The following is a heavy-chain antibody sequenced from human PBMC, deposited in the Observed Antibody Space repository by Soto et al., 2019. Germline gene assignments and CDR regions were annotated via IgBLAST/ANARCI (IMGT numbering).Heavy chain of an antibody. Sequence: LIVSCAASGFTFSSYAMSWVRQAPGKGLEWVSAISGSGGSTYYADSVKGRFTISRDNSNNTLYLQMNSLRAEDTAVYYCANKQGGGLLPVWGQGTTVTVSS. D-gene: IGHD3-16*01. CDR1: GFTFSSYA. J-gene: IGHJ6*02. V-gene: IGHV3-23*01. CDR2: ISGSGGST. CDR3: ANKQGGGLLPV.